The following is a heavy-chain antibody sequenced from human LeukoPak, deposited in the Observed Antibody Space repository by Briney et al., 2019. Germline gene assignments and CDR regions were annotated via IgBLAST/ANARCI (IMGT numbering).Heavy chain of an antibody. V-gene: IGHV1-46*01. CDR2: INPSSGST. D-gene: IGHD6-13*01. CDR3: ARTYSSSWSSCAS. J-gene: IGHJ4*02. Sequence: ASVKVSCKASGSTFTRYYIHWVRQAPGQGLDWMGMINPSSGSTRFAQMFQDRVTMTRDTSTSAVYMELSSLTSEDTAMYYCARTYSSSWSSCASGGRGTLVTIPS. CDR1: GSTFTRYY.